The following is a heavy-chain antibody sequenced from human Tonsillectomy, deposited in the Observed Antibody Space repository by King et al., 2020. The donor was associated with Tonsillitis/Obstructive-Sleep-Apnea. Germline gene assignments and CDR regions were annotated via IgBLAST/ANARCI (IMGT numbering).Heavy chain of an antibody. Sequence: QLVQSGGGVVRPGGSLRLYCAASGFTFDDYAMSWVRQAPGKGLEWVSGINWNGGSTSYADSVKGRFTISRDNAKNSLYLQMNSLRAEDTALYYCAREGHNSGYWRNYYYYMDVWGKGTTVTVSS. CDR1: GFTFDDYA. CDR2: INWNGGST. J-gene: IGHJ6*03. D-gene: IGHD3-22*01. CDR3: AREGHNSGYWRNYYYYMDV. V-gene: IGHV3-20*04.